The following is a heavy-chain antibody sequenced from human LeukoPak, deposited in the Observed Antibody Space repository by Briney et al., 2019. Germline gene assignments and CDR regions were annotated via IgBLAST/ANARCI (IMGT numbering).Heavy chain of an antibody. D-gene: IGHD3-10*01. J-gene: IGHJ4*02. Sequence: GASVKVSCKASGGTFSSYAISWVRQAPGQGLEWMGGIIPIFGTANYAQKFQGRVTITADESTSTAYMELSSLRSEDTAVYYCARGRVYYYGSGSYYTPFDYWGQGIPVTVSS. CDR3: ARGRVYYYGSGSYYTPFDY. CDR2: IIPIFGTA. CDR1: GGTFSSYA. V-gene: IGHV1-69*13.